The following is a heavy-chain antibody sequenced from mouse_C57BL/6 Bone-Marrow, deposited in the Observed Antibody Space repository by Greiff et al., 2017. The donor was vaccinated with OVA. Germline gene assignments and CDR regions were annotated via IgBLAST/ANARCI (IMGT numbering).Heavy chain of an antibody. V-gene: IGHV5-17*01. J-gene: IGHJ1*03. CDR2: ISSGSSTI. CDR3: AREGLDYGRDWYDDV. CDR1: GFTFSDYG. D-gene: IGHD2-4*01. Sequence: VQLVESGGGLVKPGGSLKLSCAASGFTFSDYGMHWVRQAPEKGLEWVAYISSGSSTIYYADTVQGRFTISSDTAKNTLFLQMTSLRSEDTAMYYCAREGLDYGRDWYDDVWGTGTTVTVSA.